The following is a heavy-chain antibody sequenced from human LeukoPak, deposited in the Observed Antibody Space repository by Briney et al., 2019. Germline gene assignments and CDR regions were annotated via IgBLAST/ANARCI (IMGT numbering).Heavy chain of an antibody. V-gene: IGHV4-31*03. D-gene: IGHD3-10*01. CDR1: GGSISSGGYY. J-gene: IGHJ4*02. CDR3: VRGTRDYYGSGSYSGSDY. CDR2: IYYSGST. Sequence: PSETLSLTCTVSGGSISSGGYYWSWIRQHPGKGLEWIGYIYYSGSTYYNPSLKSRVTISVDTSKNQFSLKLSSVTAADTAVYYCVRGTRDYYGSGSYSGSDYWGQGTLVTVSS.